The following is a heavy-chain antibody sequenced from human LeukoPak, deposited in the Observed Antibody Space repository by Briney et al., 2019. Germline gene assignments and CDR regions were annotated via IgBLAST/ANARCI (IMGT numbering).Heavy chain of an antibody. CDR2: ISDDGNNK. CDR1: RFTFKSYA. Sequence: PGGSLRLSCAASRFTFKSYAMHWVRQAPGKGLEWVAVISDDGNNKYYADSVKGRFTISRDNSKNTLYLQTNSLRAEDTAIYYCSGVFYYWGQGTLVTVSS. CDR3: SGVFYY. V-gene: IGHV3-30*04. J-gene: IGHJ4*02.